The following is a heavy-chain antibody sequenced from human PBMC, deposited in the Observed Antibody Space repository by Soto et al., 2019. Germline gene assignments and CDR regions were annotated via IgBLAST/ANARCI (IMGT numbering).Heavy chain of an antibody. CDR3: VRTSLVVAAATREDY. D-gene: IGHD2-15*01. V-gene: IGHV3-74*01. Sequence: EVQLVESGGGLVQPGESLRLSCAASGFTFSSYWMHWVRQAPGKGLVWVSHINSDGSSTSYAGSVKGRFTISRDNAKNTLYLQMNSLRAEDTAVYYCVRTSLVVAAATREDYWGQGTLVTVSS. CDR2: INSDGSST. CDR1: GFTFSSYW. J-gene: IGHJ4*02.